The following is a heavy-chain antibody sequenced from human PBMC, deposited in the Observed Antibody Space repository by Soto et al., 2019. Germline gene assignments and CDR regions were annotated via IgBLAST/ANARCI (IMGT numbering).Heavy chain of an antibody. CDR2: INQSGST. J-gene: IGHJ6*02. CDR1: GGSFSGYY. CDR3: AKFKNYYYYGLDV. Sequence: ETLSLTCTVYGGSFSGYYWTWIRQPPGKGLEWIGSINQSGSTTYNPSLKSRVTISVDTSKNQFSLSLSSVTAADTSVYYCAKFKNYYYYGLDVWGQGTTVTVSS. V-gene: IGHV4-34*01.